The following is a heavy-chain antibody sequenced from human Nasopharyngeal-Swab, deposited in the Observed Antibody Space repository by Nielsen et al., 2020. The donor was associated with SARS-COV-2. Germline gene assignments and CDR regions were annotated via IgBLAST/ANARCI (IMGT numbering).Heavy chain of an antibody. D-gene: IGHD1-7*01. V-gene: IGHV3-15*07. J-gene: IGHJ4*02. CDR1: GFTFNSHG. CDR3: TTDHSLELTA. Sequence: GESLKISCAASGFTFNSHGMNWVRQAPGKGLEWVGRIKSKTDGGTTDYAAPVKGRFTISRDDSKNTLYLQMNSLKTEDTAVYYCTTDHSLELTAWCQGTLVTVSS. CDR2: IKSKTDGGTT.